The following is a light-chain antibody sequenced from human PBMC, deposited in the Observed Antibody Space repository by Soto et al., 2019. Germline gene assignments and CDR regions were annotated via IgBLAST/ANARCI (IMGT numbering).Light chain of an antibody. V-gene: IGKV1-9*01. CDR2: AAS. Sequence: CRASEDISSYLVWYQQKKGAAPKLLIYAASALHSGVPSRFSGSGYGTDFNLTISSLHTEDFAVYFCQQFKNYPITFGQGTRLEIK. CDR1: EDISSY. CDR3: QQFKNYPIT. J-gene: IGKJ5*01.